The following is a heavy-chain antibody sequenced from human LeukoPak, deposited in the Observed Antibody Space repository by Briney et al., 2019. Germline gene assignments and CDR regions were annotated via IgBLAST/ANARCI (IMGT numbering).Heavy chain of an antibody. Sequence: SVKVSCKASGYTFTGYYMHWVRQAPGQGLEWMVWINPNSGGTNYAQKFQGRVTMTRDTSISTAYRELSRLRSDDTAVYYRARLTHISMVRGVIPDYWGQRTLVTVSS. CDR2: INPNSGGT. J-gene: IGHJ4*02. V-gene: IGHV1-2*02. D-gene: IGHD3-10*01. CDR3: ARLTHISMVRGVIPDY. CDR1: GYTFTGYY.